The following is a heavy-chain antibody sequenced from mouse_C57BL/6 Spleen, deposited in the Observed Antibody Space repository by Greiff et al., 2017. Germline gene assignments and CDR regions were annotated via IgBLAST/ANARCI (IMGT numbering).Heavy chain of an antibody. Sequence: QVQLQQSGPELVKPGASVKISCKASGYSFPGYYIHWVKQRPGQGLEWIGGIYPGSGNTKYNEKFKGKAPLTADTSSSTAYMQLSSLTSEDSAVDYCARDYGYDVFAYWGQGTLVTVSA. CDR2: IYPGSGNT. CDR1: GYSFPGYY. V-gene: IGHV1-66*01. D-gene: IGHD2-2*01. J-gene: IGHJ3*01. CDR3: ARDYGYDVFAY.